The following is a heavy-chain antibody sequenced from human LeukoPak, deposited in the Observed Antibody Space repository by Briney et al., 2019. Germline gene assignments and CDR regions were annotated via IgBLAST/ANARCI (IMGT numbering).Heavy chain of an antibody. V-gene: IGHV3-43*02. J-gene: IGHJ4*02. D-gene: IGHD6-19*01. CDR3: AKASGTGYSSGWSPFDY. CDR2: ISWDGGSA. Sequence: PGGSLRLSCAASGFTFSSYAMSWVRQAPGKGLEWVSLISWDGGSAYYADSVKGRFTISRDNSKNSLYLQMNSLRTEDTALYYCAKASGTGYSSGWSPFDYWGQGTLVTVSS. CDR1: GFTFSSYA.